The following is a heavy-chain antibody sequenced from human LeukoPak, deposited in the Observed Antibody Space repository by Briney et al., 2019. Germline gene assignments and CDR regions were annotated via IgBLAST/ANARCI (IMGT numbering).Heavy chain of an antibody. Sequence: SETLSLTCTVSGGSISSGSYYWSWIRQPAGKGLEWIGRIYTSGSTNYNPSLKSRVTISVDTSKNQFSLKLSSVTAADTAVYYCARVEKHGYCSSTSCPAAFDIWGQGTMVTVSS. CDR3: ARVEKHGYCSSTSCPAAFDI. D-gene: IGHD2-2*01. CDR2: IYTSGST. V-gene: IGHV4-61*02. J-gene: IGHJ3*02. CDR1: GGSISSGSYY.